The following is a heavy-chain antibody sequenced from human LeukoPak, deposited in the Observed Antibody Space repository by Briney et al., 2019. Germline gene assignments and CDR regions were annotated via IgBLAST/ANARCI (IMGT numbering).Heavy chain of an antibody. J-gene: IGHJ4*02. D-gene: IGHD2-15*01. Sequence: GGSLRLSCAASGFTFSSYWMSWVRQAPGKGLEWVANIKQDGSEKYYVDSVKGRFTISRDNAKNSLYLQMNSLRAEDTAVYYCARDWGADIVVVVAAGGYFDYWGQGTLVTVSS. V-gene: IGHV3-7*01. CDR1: GFTFSSYW. CDR2: IKQDGSEK. CDR3: ARDWGADIVVVVAAGGYFDY.